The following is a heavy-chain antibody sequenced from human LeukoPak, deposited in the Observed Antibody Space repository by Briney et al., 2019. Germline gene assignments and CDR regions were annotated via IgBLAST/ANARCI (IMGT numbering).Heavy chain of an antibody. D-gene: IGHD5-12*01. CDR2: IYSGGST. CDR3: ARESGYDYYYCYYGMDV. Sequence: PGGSLRLSCAASGFTVSSNYMSWVRQAPGKGLEWVSVIYSGGSTYYADSVKGRFTISRDNSKNTLYLQMNSLRAEDTAVYYCARESGYDYYYCYYGMDVWGQGTTVTVSS. V-gene: IGHV3-66*01. CDR1: GFTVSSNY. J-gene: IGHJ6*02.